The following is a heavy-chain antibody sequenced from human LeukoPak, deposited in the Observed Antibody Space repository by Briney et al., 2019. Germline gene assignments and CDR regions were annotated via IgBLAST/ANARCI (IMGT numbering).Heavy chain of an antibody. V-gene: IGHV4-31*03. D-gene: IGHD7-27*01. J-gene: IGHJ5*02. Sequence: SQTLSLICNASGGSISNDGYYWSWIRQHPGKGLEWLGYIYYSGSTYYNPSLKSRVTLSVDTSKSQFSLRLSSVTAADTAVYYCARDLTGDQFFDPWGQGTLVTVSS. CDR3: ARDLTGDQFFDP. CDR2: IYYSGST. CDR1: GGSISNDGYY.